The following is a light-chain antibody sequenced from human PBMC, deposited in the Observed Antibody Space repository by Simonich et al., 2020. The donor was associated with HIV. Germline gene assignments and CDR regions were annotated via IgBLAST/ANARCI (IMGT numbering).Light chain of an antibody. CDR3: CSYAGSYTWV. Sequence: QSALTQPRSVSGSPGQSVTISCTGTSSDVGDYNYVSWYQQHPGKAPKLMIYEVTKRPSGVPDRFSGSKSGNTASLTISGLQAEDEADYYCCSYAGSYTWVFGGWTHLTVL. V-gene: IGLV2-11*01. CDR1: SSDVGDYNY. J-gene: IGLJ3*02. CDR2: EVT.